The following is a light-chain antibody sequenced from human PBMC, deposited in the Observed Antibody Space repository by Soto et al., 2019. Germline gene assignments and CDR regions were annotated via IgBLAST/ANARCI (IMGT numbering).Light chain of an antibody. CDR3: QQRSNWPLT. Sequence: EIVLTQSPDTMSLSPGERATLSCRASQTVGSYLAWYQQKPGQAPRLLIYNASNRATGIPARFGGSGSGTDFTLTISSLEPEDFAVYYCQQRSNWPLTFGVGTKVEIK. V-gene: IGKV3-11*01. CDR1: QTVGSY. CDR2: NAS. J-gene: IGKJ4*01.